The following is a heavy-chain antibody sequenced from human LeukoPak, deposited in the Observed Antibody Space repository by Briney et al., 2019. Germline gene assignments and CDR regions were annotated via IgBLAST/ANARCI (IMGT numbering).Heavy chain of an antibody. V-gene: IGHV3-23*01. CDR2: ITGSGGNT. J-gene: IGHJ4*02. Sequence: GGSLRLSCAASGFTFSNYAMSWVRQAPGKGLEWVSAITGSGGNTYYADSVRGRFTISRDNSENTVFLQMNSLRAEDTAVYYCAKWGDYDVLTGYYVSDYWGQGTLVTVSS. CDR3: AKWGDYDVLTGYYVSDY. D-gene: IGHD3-9*01. CDR1: GFTFSNYA.